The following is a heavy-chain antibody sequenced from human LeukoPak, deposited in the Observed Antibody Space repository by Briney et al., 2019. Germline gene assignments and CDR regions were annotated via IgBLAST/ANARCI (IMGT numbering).Heavy chain of an antibody. CDR2: IYSGGST. J-gene: IGHJ6*02. D-gene: IGHD5-12*01. CDR3: ARGGTEIYYYHYGMDV. CDR1: GFTVSSNY. V-gene: IGHV3-53*05. Sequence: GGSLRLSCAASGFTVSSNYMSWVRQAPGKGLEWVSVIYSGGSTYYADSVKGRFTISRDNSKNTLYLQMNSLRVEDTAVYFCARGGTEIYYYHYGMDVWGQGTTVTVSS.